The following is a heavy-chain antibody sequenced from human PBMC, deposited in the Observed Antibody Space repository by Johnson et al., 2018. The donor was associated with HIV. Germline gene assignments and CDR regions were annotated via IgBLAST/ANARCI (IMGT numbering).Heavy chain of an antibody. J-gene: IGHJ3*02. CDR2: LFSDGTT. Sequence: VQLVESGGGLIQPGGSLRLSCTASGLTVSSNYMSWVRQAPGKGLEWVSVLFSDGTTYYADSVKGRFTISRDNSKNTLFLQMNSLRAEDTAVFYWARACRDGYTCDVYDIWGQGTMVTVSS. CDR3: ARACRDGYTCDVYDI. V-gene: IGHV3-53*01. D-gene: IGHD5-24*01. CDR1: GLTVSSNY.